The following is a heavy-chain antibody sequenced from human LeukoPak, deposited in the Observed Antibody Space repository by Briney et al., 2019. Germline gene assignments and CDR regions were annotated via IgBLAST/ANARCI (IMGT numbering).Heavy chain of an antibody. CDR3: ARHLSGYSYDY. CDR2: IYPGDSDT. CDR1: GFTFSSYW. Sequence: GESLKISCKGSGFTFSSYWIAWVRQLPGKGLEWMGIIYPGDSDTRYSPSFQGQVTLSADKSISTAYLQWSSLKASDPAMYFCARHLSGYSYDYWGQGTLVTVSS. D-gene: IGHD5-18*01. V-gene: IGHV5-51*01. J-gene: IGHJ4*02.